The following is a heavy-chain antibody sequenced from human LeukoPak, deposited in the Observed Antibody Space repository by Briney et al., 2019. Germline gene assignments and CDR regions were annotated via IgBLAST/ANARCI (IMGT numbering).Heavy chain of an antibody. CDR1: GYTFTSYA. Sequence: GASVKVSCKASGYTFTSYAMHWVRQAPGQRLEWMGWINAGNGNTKYSQKFQGRVTITRDTSASTACMDLSSLRSEDTAVYYCARDLSYSGSYGWSVRTFDYWGQGTLVTVSS. V-gene: IGHV1-3*01. J-gene: IGHJ4*02. D-gene: IGHD1-26*01. CDR2: INAGNGNT. CDR3: ARDLSYSGSYGWSVRTFDY.